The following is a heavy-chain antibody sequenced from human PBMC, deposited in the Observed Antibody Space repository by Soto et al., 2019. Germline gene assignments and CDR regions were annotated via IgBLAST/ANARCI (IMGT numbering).Heavy chain of an antibody. CDR3: AREIPYSSSSPLDY. Sequence: ASVKVSCKASGYTFTSYYMNWVRQAPGQGLEWMGWINPNSGGTNYAQKFQGWVTMTRDTSISTAYMELSRLRSDDTAVYYCAREIPYSSSSPLDYWGQGTLVTVSS. J-gene: IGHJ4*01. CDR2: INPNSGGT. D-gene: IGHD6-6*01. V-gene: IGHV1-2*04. CDR1: GYTFTSYY.